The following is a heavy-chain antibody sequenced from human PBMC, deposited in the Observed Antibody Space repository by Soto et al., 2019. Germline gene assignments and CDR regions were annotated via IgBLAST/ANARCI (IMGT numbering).Heavy chain of an antibody. J-gene: IGHJ4*02. Sequence: LRLSCAASGFTFSSYAMHWVRQAPGKGLEWVAVISYDGSNKYYADSVKGRFTISRDNSKNTLYLQMNSLRAEDTAVYYCAREMYYYDSSGYYPSGNFDYWGQGTLVTVSS. D-gene: IGHD3-22*01. CDR2: ISYDGSNK. CDR3: AREMYYYDSSGYYPSGNFDY. V-gene: IGHV3-30-3*01. CDR1: GFTFSSYA.